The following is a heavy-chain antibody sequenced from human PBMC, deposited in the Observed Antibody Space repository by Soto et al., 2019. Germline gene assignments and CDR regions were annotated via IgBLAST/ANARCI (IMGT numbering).Heavy chain of an antibody. J-gene: IGHJ4*02. D-gene: IGHD6-19*01. Sequence: GGSLRLSCAASGFTFSSYGMHWVRQAPGKGLEWVAVISYDGSNKYYADSVKGRFTISRDNSKNTLYLQMNSLRAEDTAVYYCAKVEQFYSSGWYFHYWGQGTLVTVSS. CDR1: GFTFSSYG. CDR2: ISYDGSNK. V-gene: IGHV3-30*18. CDR3: AKVEQFYSSGWYFHY.